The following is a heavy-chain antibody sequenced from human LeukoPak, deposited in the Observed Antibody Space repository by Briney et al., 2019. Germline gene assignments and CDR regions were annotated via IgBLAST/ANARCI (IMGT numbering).Heavy chain of an antibody. D-gene: IGHD3-22*01. Sequence: SETLSLTCIVSGGSISSYYWSWIRQPPGKGLEWIGYIYYSGSTNYNPSLKSRVTISVDTSKNQFSLKLSSVTAADTAVYYCARDSHYYYDSSGYYEAFDIWGQGTMVTVSS. J-gene: IGHJ3*02. V-gene: IGHV4-59*01. CDR3: ARDSHYYYDSSGYYEAFDI. CDR1: GGSISSYY. CDR2: IYYSGST.